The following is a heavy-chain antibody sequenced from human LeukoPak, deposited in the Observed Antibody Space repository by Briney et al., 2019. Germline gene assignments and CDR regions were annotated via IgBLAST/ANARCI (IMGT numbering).Heavy chain of an antibody. CDR1: GSSFTSYW. J-gene: IGHJ4*02. Sequence: GESLKIYCQGSGSSFTSYWIGWVPQMPRNDLAWTGLTYPGDSDTRYTPSFQAQVPISPDKSISTAYLQWSSLKGSDTAMYYCARQEYSSSSGGVYWGQGTLVTVSS. D-gene: IGHD6-6*01. V-gene: IGHV5-51*01. CDR3: ARQEYSSSSGGVY. CDR2: TYPGDSDT.